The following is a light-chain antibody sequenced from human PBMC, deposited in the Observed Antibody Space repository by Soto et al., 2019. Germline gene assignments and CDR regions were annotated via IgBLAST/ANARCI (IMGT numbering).Light chain of an antibody. CDR3: QQRSNWRIT. CDR2: GAS. V-gene: IGKV3D-20*02. Sequence: VWTRSKDTPSLSPGERATLSCRASQSVSSSYLAWYQQKPGQAPRLLIYGASNRATGIPARFSGGGSGTDFTLTIDNLETEDSEVYYCQQRSNWRITF. CDR1: QSVSSSY. J-gene: IGKJ2*01.